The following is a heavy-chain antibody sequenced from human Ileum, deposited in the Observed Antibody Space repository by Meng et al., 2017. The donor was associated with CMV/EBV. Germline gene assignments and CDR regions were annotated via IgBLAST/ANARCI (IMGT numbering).Heavy chain of an antibody. Sequence: ASVKVSCKASGYTFTGYYMHWVRQAPGQGLEWMGWINPNSGGTNYAQKFQGRVTMTRDTSISTAYMELSRLRSDDTAVYYCARDVDDILTGYYSGMDVWGQGTTVTVSS. CDR1: GYTFTGYY. CDR3: ARDVDDILTGYYSGMDV. J-gene: IGHJ6*02. CDR2: INPNSGGT. D-gene: IGHD3-9*01. V-gene: IGHV1-2*02.